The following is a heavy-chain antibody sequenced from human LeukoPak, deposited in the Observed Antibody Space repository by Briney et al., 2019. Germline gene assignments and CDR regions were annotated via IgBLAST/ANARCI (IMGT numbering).Heavy chain of an antibody. V-gene: IGHV1-18*01. CDR2: ISAYNGAT. D-gene: IGHD1-26*01. CDR3: ARDRSSGSNYGDY. Sequence: ASVKVSCKASGYTFTSHGITWVRQAPGQGLEWLGWISAYNGATNYAQRLQGRVTMTTDTYTNTAYMDLRSLRSDDTAVYYCARDRSSGSNYGDYWGQGTLVTVSS. CDR1: GYTFTSHG. J-gene: IGHJ4*02.